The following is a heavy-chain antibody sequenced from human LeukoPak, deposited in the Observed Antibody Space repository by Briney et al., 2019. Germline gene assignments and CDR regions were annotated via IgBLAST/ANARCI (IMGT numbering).Heavy chain of an antibody. CDR1: GFTFNNYW. Sequence: GGSLRLSCAASGFTFNNYWMHWVRQAPGKGLVWVSRISSDGSGTRYADSVRGRFIISRDNAKNTLYLQMNSLRAEDTAVYYCARGDGYNWEYYFDYWGQGTLVTVSS. CDR3: ARGDGYNWEYYFDY. CDR2: ISSDGSGT. D-gene: IGHD5-24*01. J-gene: IGHJ4*02. V-gene: IGHV3-74*01.